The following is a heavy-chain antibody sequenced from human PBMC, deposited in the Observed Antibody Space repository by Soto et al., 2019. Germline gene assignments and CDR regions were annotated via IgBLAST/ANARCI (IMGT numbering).Heavy chain of an antibody. V-gene: IGHV2-5*02. J-gene: IGHJ4*02. D-gene: IGHD3-22*01. Sequence: QITLKESGPTLVKPTQTLTLTCTFSGFSLSTSGVGVGWIRQPPGKALEWLALIYWDDDKRYSPSLKSRLTITNDTSKNQVVLTMTNMDPVDTATYDCAHASNYYDSSGPMDWGQGTLVTVSS. CDR1: GFSLSTSGVG. CDR2: IYWDDDK. CDR3: AHASNYYDSSGPMD.